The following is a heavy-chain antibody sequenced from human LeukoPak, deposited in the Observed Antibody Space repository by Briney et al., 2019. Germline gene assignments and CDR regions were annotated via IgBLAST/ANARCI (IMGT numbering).Heavy chain of an antibody. Sequence: ASVKVSCKASVGTFSSYAISWVRQAPGQGLEWMGRIIPILGIANYAQKFQGRVTITADKSTSTAYMELSSLRSEDTAVYYCARRSGYDYFDYWGQGTLVTVSS. CDR1: VGTFSSYA. J-gene: IGHJ4*02. CDR3: ARRSGYDYFDY. V-gene: IGHV1-69*04. CDR2: IIPILGIA. D-gene: IGHD5-12*01.